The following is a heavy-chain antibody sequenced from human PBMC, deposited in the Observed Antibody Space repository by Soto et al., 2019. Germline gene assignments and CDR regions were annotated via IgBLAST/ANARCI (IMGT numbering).Heavy chain of an antibody. CDR1: GFSLTTSGMC. CDR3: ARIHHGDSTGEYYFDY. V-gene: IGHV2-70*13. J-gene: IGHJ4*02. D-gene: IGHD4-17*01. Sequence: SGPTLVNPTQTLTLTCTFSGFSLTTSGMCVSWIRQPPGKALEWLALIDWDDDKYYTTSLRTRLAIPQDTSKNQVVLTMTNMDPVYTATYYCARIHHGDSTGEYYFDYWGQGTLVTVSS. CDR2: IDWDDDK.